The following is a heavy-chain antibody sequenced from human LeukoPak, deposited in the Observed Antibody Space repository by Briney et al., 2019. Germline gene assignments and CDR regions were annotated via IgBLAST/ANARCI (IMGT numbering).Heavy chain of an antibody. D-gene: IGHD3-22*01. V-gene: IGHV3-11*01. J-gene: IGHJ4*02. CDR2: ISSSGTTI. CDR1: GFTFSDYY. Sequence: GGSLRLSCAASGFTFSDYYMTWIRQAPGKGLEWVSYISSSGTTIYYADSLKGRFTISRDNAKNSLYLQMNSLRAEDTAVYYCARHRYDSSGYYSFDYWGQGTLVTVSS. CDR3: ARHRYDSSGYYSFDY.